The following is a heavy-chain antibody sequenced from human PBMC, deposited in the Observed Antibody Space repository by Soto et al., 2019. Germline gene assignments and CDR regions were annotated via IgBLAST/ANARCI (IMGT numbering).Heavy chain of an antibody. CDR1: GYTFSSYA. CDR3: ARIVYDSSGYNRYFDY. CDR2: INAGYGNT. D-gene: IGHD3-22*01. V-gene: IGHV1-3*01. Sequence: ASVKVSCKASGYTFSSYAIHWVRQAPGQRLGWMGWINAGYGNTKYSQKLQGRLTITRDTSASTVYMDLSSLRSEDTAVYYCARIVYDSSGYNRYFDYWGQGTLVTVSS. J-gene: IGHJ4*02.